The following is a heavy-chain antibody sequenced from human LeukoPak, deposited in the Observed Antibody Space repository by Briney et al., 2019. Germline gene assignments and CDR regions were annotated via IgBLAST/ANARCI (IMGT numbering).Heavy chain of an antibody. D-gene: IGHD6-13*01. CDR2: IKQDGSEK. CDR1: GFIFSSYW. CDR3: ANPPSIAAAGTFSV. J-gene: IGHJ4*02. Sequence: PGGSLRLSCAASGFIFSSYWMSWVRQAPGKGLEWVANIKQDGSEKYYLDSVKGRFTISRDNAKNSLYLQMNSLRAEDTAVYYCANPPSIAAAGTFSVWGQGTLVTVSS. V-gene: IGHV3-7*01.